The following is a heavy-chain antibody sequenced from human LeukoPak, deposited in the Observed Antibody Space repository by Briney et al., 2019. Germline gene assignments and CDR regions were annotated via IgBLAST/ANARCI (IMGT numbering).Heavy chain of an antibody. D-gene: IGHD3-9*01. CDR3: AREATTGYSDAFDI. V-gene: IGHV4-34*01. Sequence: PSETLSLTCAVYGGSFSGYYWSWIRQPPGKGLEWIGEINHSGSTNYNPPLKSRVTISVDTSKNQFSLKLSSVTAADTAVYYCAREATTGYSDAFDIWGQGTMVTVSS. CDR2: INHSGST. CDR1: GGSFSGYY. J-gene: IGHJ3*02.